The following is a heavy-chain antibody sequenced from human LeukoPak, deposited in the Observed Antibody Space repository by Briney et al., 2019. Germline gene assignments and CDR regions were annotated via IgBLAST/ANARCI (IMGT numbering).Heavy chain of an antibody. Sequence: GGSLRLSCAASGFTFSSYSMNWVRQAPGKGLEWVSHITASGTAMFYADSVKGRFTISRDNAKNSLYSQMNSLRDEDTAVYYCARDKSVYYDTSGSRFDFWGQGTLVTVS. CDR1: GFTFSSYS. CDR3: ARDKSVYYDTSGSRFDF. V-gene: IGHV3-48*02. CDR2: ITASGTAM. J-gene: IGHJ4*02. D-gene: IGHD3-22*01.